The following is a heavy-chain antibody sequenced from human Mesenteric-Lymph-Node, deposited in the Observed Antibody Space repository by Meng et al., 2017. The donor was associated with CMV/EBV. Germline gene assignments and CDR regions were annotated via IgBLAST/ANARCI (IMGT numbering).Heavy chain of an antibody. Sequence: GESLKTSCAASGSIFGNYWMIWIRQAPGKGLEWVAKIHPDASVKVYGDSVKGRFTISRDNDKNSVDLQMNSLRVEDTAVYYCARDSNWSFEYWGQGTLVTVSS. CDR3: ARDSNWSFEY. CDR2: IHPDASVK. V-gene: IGHV3-7*01. J-gene: IGHJ4*02. D-gene: IGHD6-13*01. CDR1: GSIFGNYW.